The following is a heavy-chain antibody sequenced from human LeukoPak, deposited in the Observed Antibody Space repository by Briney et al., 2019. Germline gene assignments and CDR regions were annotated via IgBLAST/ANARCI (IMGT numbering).Heavy chain of an antibody. Sequence: GGSLRLSCAASGFTFNKAWMSWVRQAPGKGLEWVGRIKSKTDGGTTEYAAPVKGRFTISRNDSKNMLYLQMNSLKIEDTAVYFCTTDRVAVAEKFDSWGQGTLVTVSS. CDR3: TTDRVAVAEKFDS. CDR2: IKSKTDGGTT. D-gene: IGHD6-19*01. J-gene: IGHJ4*02. CDR1: GFTFNKAW. V-gene: IGHV3-15*01.